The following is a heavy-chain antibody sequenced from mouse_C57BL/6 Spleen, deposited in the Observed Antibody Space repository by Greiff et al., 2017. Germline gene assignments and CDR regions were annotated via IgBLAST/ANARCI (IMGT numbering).Heavy chain of an antibody. CDR2: INPSTGGT. J-gene: IGHJ3*01. CDR3: ARGDDGSPWFAY. D-gene: IGHD2-3*01. Sequence: VHVKQSGPELVKPGASVKISCKASGYSFTGYYMNWVKQSPEKSLEWIGEINPSTGGTTYNQKFKAKATLTVDKSSSTAYMQLKSLTSEDSAVYYCARGDDGSPWFAYWGQGTLVTVSA. CDR1: GYSFTGYY. V-gene: IGHV1-42*01.